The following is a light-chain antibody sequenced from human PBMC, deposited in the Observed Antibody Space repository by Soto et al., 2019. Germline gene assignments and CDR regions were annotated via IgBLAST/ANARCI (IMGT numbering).Light chain of an antibody. CDR1: QSISSW. CDR3: QQYNSYKGT. J-gene: IGKJ1*01. V-gene: IGKV1-5*01. CDR2: DAS. Sequence: DIQMTQSPSTLSASVGDRVTITCRASQSISSWLAWYQQKPGKAPKLLIYDASSLESGVPSRFSGSGSGTEFTHTISSLQPDDFATYYCQQYNSYKGTFGQGTKVEIK.